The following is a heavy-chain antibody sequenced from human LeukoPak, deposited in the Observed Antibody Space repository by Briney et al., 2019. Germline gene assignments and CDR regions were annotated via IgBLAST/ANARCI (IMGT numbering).Heavy chain of an antibody. Sequence: GGSLRLSCAASGFTFSSYAMHWVRQAPGKGLEWVAVISYDGSNKYYADSVKGRFTISRDNSKNTLYLQMNSLRAEDTAVYYCARVPSYYDSSGSRPGYFDYWGRGTLVTVSS. J-gene: IGHJ4*02. CDR1: GFTFSSYA. CDR2: ISYDGSNK. D-gene: IGHD3-22*01. V-gene: IGHV3-30-3*01. CDR3: ARVPSYYDSSGSRPGYFDY.